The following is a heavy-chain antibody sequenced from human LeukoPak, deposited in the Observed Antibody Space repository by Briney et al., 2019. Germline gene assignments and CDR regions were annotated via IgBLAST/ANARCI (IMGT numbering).Heavy chain of an antibody. CDR2: ISGSGGST. J-gene: IGHJ5*02. CDR3: AKEVQRLLWFGESLFNWFDP. D-gene: IGHD3-10*01. V-gene: IGHV3-23*01. Sequence: KSGGSLRLSCAASGFTFSSYAMSWVRQAPGKGLEWVSAISGSGGSTYYADSVKGRFTISRDNSKNTLYLQMNSLRAEDTAVYYCAKEVQRLLWFGESLFNWFDPWGQGTLVTVSS. CDR1: GFTFSSYA.